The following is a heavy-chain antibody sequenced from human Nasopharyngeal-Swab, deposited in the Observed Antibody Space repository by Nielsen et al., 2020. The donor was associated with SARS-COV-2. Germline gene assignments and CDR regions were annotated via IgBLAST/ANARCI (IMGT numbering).Heavy chain of an antibody. J-gene: IGHJ3*02. CDR2: ISGSGGST. CDR3: ARVKYGGNLGGSDAFDI. D-gene: IGHD4-23*01. Sequence: GGSLRLSCAASGFTFSSYAMSWVRQAPGKGLEWVSAISGSGGSTYYADSVKGRFTISRDNSKNTLYLQMNSLRAEDTAVYYCARVKYGGNLGGSDAFDIWGQGTMITVSS. CDR1: GFTFSSYA. V-gene: IGHV3-23*01.